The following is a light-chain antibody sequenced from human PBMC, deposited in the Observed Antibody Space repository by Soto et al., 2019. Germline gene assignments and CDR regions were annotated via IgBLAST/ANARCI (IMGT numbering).Light chain of an antibody. CDR2: GTS. CDR3: QQYGSSPFT. V-gene: IGKV3-20*01. Sequence: EIVLTQSPGTLSLSPGERATLSCRASQSVSSSYLGWYQQKAGQVPRLLIYGTSSRATGIPDRFSGSGSGTDFTLTSSRLEPEYFAVYYCQQYGSSPFTFGPGTKVDIK. CDR1: QSVSSSY. J-gene: IGKJ3*01.